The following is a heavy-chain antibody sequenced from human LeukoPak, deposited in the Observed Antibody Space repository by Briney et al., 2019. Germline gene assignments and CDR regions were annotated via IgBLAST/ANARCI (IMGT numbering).Heavy chain of an antibody. V-gene: IGHV1-18*01. CDR3: ARDGGVLGEWEPNSWFDP. CDR2: ISAYNGNT. J-gene: IGHJ5*02. D-gene: IGHD3-16*01. CDR1: GYTFTSYG. Sequence: ASVKVSCKASGYTFTSYGISWVRQAPGQGLEWMGWISAYNGNTNYAQKLQGRVTMTTDTSTSTAYMELRSLRSDDTAVYYCARDGGVLGEWEPNSWFDPWGQGTLVTVSS.